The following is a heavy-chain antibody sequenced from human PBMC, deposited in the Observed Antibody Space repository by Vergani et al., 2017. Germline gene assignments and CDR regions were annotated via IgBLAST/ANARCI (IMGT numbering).Heavy chain of an antibody. J-gene: IGHJ5*02. D-gene: IGHD4-17*01. Sequence: QVQLVQSGAEVKNPGSSVKVSCKASGGTFSSYAISWVRQAPGQGLEWMGRIIPILGIANYAQKFQGRVTMTRDTSISTAYMELSRLRSDDTAVYYCARPYGVTTFSWFDPWGQGTLVTVSS. V-gene: IGHV1-69*04. CDR2: IIPILGIA. CDR3: ARPYGVTTFSWFDP. CDR1: GGTFSSYA.